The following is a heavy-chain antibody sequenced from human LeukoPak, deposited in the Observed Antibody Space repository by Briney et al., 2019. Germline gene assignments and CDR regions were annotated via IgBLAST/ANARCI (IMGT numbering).Heavy chain of an antibody. CDR3: ARELLNAPTPGAY. CDR1: GFTFSSYSM. D-gene: IGHD2-21*01. V-gene: IGHV4-4*02. CDR2: VHRSGST. Sequence: GSLRLSCAASGFTFSSYSMNWVRQSPGKGLEWIGEVHRSGSTNYKPSLKRRVTISIDRSKDQISLDLTSVTAADTAVYYCARELLNAPTPGAYWGQGILVTVSS. J-gene: IGHJ4*02.